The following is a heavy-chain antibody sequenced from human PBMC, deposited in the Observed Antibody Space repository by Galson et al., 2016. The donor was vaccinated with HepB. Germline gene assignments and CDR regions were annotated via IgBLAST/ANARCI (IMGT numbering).Heavy chain of an antibody. Sequence: QSGAEVKKPGDSLTISCKGSGYTFTTNWIGWVCQMPGKGLEWMGIMYPGDSDTRNNQSFQGQVTISADNSISTAYLQWSSLKASDSAMYYCARQIASVGKTFDSWGQGTLVTVSS. CDR2: MYPGDSDT. CDR1: GYTFTTNW. V-gene: IGHV5-51*01. CDR3: ARQIASVGKTFDS. J-gene: IGHJ4*02. D-gene: IGHD6-13*01.